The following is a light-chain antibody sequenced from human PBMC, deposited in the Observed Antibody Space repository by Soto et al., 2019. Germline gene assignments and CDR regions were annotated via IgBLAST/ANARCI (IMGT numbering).Light chain of an antibody. CDR2: EVT. Sequence: QSALTQPASVSGSPGQSITISCTGTSSDVGGYNHVSWYQIHPGKAPKLIIYEVTNRPPGVSNRFSGSKSGNTASLTISGLQTEDEADYYCSSYTSSSTWVFGGGTKVTVL. V-gene: IGLV2-14*01. CDR3: SSYTSSSTWV. CDR1: SSDVGGYNH. J-gene: IGLJ3*02.